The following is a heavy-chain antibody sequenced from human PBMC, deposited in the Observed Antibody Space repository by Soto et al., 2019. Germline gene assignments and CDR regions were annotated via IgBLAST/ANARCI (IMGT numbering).Heavy chain of an antibody. D-gene: IGHD2-15*01. V-gene: IGHV3-30-3*01. Sequence: GSLRLSCAASGFTFSSYAMPWVRQAPGKGLEWVAVISYDGSNKYYADSVKGRFTISRDNSKNTLYLQMNSLRAEDTAVYYCARDAIVVVVAAKDVWGQGTTVTVSS. CDR3: ARDAIVVVVAAKDV. J-gene: IGHJ6*02. CDR2: ISYDGSNK. CDR1: GFTFSSYA.